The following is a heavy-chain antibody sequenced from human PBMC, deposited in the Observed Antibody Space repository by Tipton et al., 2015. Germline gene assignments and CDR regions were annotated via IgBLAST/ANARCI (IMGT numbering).Heavy chain of an antibody. CDR1: GFTFRTYG. D-gene: IGHD3/OR15-3a*01. CDR3: AKDVLRWTFDH. V-gene: IGHV3-30*18. CDR2: ISYDGSKK. J-gene: IGHJ4*02. Sequence: SLRLSCAASGFTFRTYGMHWVRQAPGKGLEWVAVISYDGSKKYYADSVKGRFTISRDNFKNMLYLQMNSLRAEDTAKYYCAKDVLRWTFDHWGQGILVTVSS.